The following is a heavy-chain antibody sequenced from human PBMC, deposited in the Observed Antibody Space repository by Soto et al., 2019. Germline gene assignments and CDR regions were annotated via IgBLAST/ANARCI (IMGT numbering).Heavy chain of an antibody. V-gene: IGHV4-31*03. Sequence: QVQLQESGPGLVKPSQTLSLTCTVSGGSISSGGYYWSWIRQHPGKGLEWIGYIYYSGSTYYNPSLKSRVTMSVDTSKNQFTLKLSSVTAEDTAVYYCARAPLGGRRYYFDYWGQGTLVTVSS. J-gene: IGHJ4*02. CDR2: IYYSGST. CDR1: GGSISSGGYY. CDR3: ARAPLGGRRYYFDY. D-gene: IGHD1-26*01.